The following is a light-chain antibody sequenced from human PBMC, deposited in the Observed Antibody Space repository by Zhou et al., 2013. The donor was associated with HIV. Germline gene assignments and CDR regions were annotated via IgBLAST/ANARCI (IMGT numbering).Light chain of an antibody. Sequence: EMVMTQSPGTLSLSPGERATLSCRASQRISSSYLAWYRQKPGQAPRLLIYGASSRATGIPDRFSGSGSGTDFTLTISRLEPEDFAVFYCQHYVTAPITFGQGTRLEIK. CDR2: GAS. CDR3: QHYVTAPIT. V-gene: IGKV3-20*01. CDR1: QRISSSY. J-gene: IGKJ5*01.